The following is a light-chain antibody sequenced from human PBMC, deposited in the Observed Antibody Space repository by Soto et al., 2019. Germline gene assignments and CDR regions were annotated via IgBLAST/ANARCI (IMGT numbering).Light chain of an antibody. J-gene: IGKJ1*01. Sequence: EIVLTQSPGTLSLSPGERATLSCRASQSIKSNYLTWYQQKPGQAPRLLIYDASIRATGIPDRFSGSGSGTDFTLTISRLEPEDFAVYYCQQYGSSPRTFGHGTRVDI. CDR1: QSIKSNY. CDR2: DAS. CDR3: QQYGSSPRT. V-gene: IGKV3-20*01.